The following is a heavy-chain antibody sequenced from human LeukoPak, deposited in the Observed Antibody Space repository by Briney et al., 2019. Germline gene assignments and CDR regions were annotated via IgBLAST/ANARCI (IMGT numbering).Heavy chain of an antibody. Sequence: GGSLILSCAASGFSFSSYTMTWVRQAPGKGLEWVSTISSADNSTYYAGSVKGRFTISRDNSRNTLYLHMNSLRADDTALYYCAKGSTGSSYSSLNYWGQGTLVTVSS. V-gene: IGHV3-23*01. D-gene: IGHD2-15*01. CDR3: AKGSTGSSYSSLNY. J-gene: IGHJ4*02. CDR2: ISSADNST. CDR1: GFSFSSYT.